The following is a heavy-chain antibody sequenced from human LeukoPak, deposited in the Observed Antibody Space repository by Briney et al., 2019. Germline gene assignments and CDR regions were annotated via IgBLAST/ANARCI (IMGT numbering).Heavy chain of an antibody. CDR3: GRDNRVYHDSSGYSDF. J-gene: IGHJ4*02. D-gene: IGHD3-22*01. Sequence: GGSLRLSCAASGVTYSTYAMSWVRQAPGQGLKWVSTISGSGDNTYYADSVKGRFTISRDNSKNTLYLQMNSLRAEDTAIYYCGRDNRVYHDSSGYSDFWGQGTLVTVSS. V-gene: IGHV3-23*01. CDR1: GVTYSTYA. CDR2: ISGSGDNT.